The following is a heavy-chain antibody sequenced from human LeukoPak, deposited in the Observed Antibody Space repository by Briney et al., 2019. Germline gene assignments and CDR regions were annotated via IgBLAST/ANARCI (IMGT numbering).Heavy chain of an antibody. D-gene: IGHD6-13*01. CDR2: ISANNRKT. V-gene: IGHV1-18*01. CDR3: AKVAGDRLDS. J-gene: IGHJ4*02. Sequence: ASVTVSCKASGYTFATYGFCWVRQAPGHGLEWMGWISANNRKTNFAQKFQGRVTMTTDTSTTTAYMELTSLRPDDTAVYYCAKVAGDRLDSWGQGTLVTVSS. CDR1: GYTFATYG.